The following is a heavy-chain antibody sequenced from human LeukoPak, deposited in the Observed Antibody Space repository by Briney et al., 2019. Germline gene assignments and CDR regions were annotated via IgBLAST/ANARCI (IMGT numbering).Heavy chain of an antibody. CDR2: ISGSGGST. CDR1: GFTFSTYG. J-gene: IGHJ4*02. CDR3: AKRANSSGWYVPFFDY. Sequence: GGTLRLSCVASGFTFSTYGMSWVRQAPGKGLEWVSAISGSGGSTYYADSVQGRFTISRDNSKNTLYLQMNSLRAEDTAVYYCAKRANSSGWYVPFFDYWGQGTLVTVSS. D-gene: IGHD6-19*01. V-gene: IGHV3-23*01.